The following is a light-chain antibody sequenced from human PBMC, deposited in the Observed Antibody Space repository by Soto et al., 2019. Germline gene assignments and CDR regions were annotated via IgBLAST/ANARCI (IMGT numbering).Light chain of an antibody. J-gene: IGKJ5*01. CDR3: QQLNSYPRT. Sequence: IQLTQSPSSLSASVVDGFTITCRASQGISSYLAWYQQKPGKAPKLLIYAASTLQSGVPSRFSGSGSGTDFTLTISSLQPEDFATYYCQQLNSYPRTFGQGTRLEIK. CDR1: QGISSY. V-gene: IGKV1-9*01. CDR2: AAS.